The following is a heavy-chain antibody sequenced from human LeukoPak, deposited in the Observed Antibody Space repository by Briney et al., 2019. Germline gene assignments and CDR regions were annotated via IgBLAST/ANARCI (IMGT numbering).Heavy chain of an antibody. V-gene: IGHV1-69*01. Sequence: SVKVSCKASGGTFSSYAISWVRQAPGQGLEWMGGITPIFGTANYAQKFQGRVTITADESTSTAYMELSSLRSEDTAVYYCARGYYYDSRGYYFIDTWGQGTLVTVSS. D-gene: IGHD3-22*01. CDR1: GGTFSSYA. CDR3: ARGYYYDSRGYYFIDT. J-gene: IGHJ5*02. CDR2: ITPIFGTA.